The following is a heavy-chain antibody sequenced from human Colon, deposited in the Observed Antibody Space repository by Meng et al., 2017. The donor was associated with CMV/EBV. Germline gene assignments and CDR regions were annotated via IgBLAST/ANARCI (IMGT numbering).Heavy chain of an antibody. CDR3: MNRAYSQGQDL. CDR1: GGSVSSGSYY. D-gene: IGHD5-12*01. J-gene: IGHJ5*02. Sequence: SETLSLTCTVSGGSVSSGSYYWSWIRQPPGKGLEWIGYIYYSGSTNYNPSLKSRVTISVDTSKNQFSLKLSSVTAADTAVYYCMNRAYSQGQDLWGQGMLVTVSS. V-gene: IGHV4-61*01. CDR2: IYYSGST.